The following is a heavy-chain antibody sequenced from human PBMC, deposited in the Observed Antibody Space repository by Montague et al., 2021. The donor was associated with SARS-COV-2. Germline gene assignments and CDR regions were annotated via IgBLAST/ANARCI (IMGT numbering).Heavy chain of an antibody. J-gene: IGHJ2*01. V-gene: IGHV4-39*01. D-gene: IGHD3-9*01. Sequence: NYYNPSLKSRVTLSVDTSKNQFSLKLSSVTAADTAVYYCARHVYDILTGYYTYWYFDLWGRGTLVTVFS. CDR3: ARHVYDILTGYYTYWYFDL. CDR2: N.